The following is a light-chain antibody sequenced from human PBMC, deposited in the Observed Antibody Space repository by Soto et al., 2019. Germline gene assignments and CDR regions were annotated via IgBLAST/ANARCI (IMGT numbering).Light chain of an antibody. CDR1: SGHSTYA. Sequence: QSVLTQSPSASASLGASVKLTCTLSSGHSTYAIAWHQQQPEKGPRFLMKLNSDGSHYKGDGIPDRFSGSSSGAERHLTISSLQSEDEADYYCQTWDTGIVLFGGWTKLTVL. CDR2: LNSDGSH. J-gene: IGLJ2*01. CDR3: QTWDTGIVL. V-gene: IGLV4-69*01.